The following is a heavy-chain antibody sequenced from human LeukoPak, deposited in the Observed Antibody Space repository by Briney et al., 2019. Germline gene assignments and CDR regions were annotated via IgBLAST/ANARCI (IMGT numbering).Heavy chain of an antibody. V-gene: IGHV3-53*01. CDR3: ARGVEPLAANTLAY. D-gene: IGHD1-14*01. CDR2: FYSDGNT. CDR1: GFTVITND. Sequence: GRSLRLSCAASGFTVITNDMTWVRQAPGKGLEWVSVFYSDGNTKYADSVQGRFTISRDNSENTLYLEMNSLSPDDTAVYYCARGVEPLAANTLAYWGQGTLVTVSS. J-gene: IGHJ4*02.